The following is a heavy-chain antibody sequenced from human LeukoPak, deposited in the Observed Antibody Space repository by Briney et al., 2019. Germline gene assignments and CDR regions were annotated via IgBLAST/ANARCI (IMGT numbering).Heavy chain of an antibody. Sequence: PGGSLRPSCAASGFTVSSNYMSWVRQAPGKGLEWVSVIYSGGSTYYADSVKGRFTISRDNSKNTLYIQMNSLRAEDTAVYYCARGGYSSGCHYWGQGTLVTVSS. CDR3: ARGGYSSGCHY. V-gene: IGHV3-53*01. CDR2: IYSGGST. CDR1: GFTVSSNY. J-gene: IGHJ4*02. D-gene: IGHD6-19*01.